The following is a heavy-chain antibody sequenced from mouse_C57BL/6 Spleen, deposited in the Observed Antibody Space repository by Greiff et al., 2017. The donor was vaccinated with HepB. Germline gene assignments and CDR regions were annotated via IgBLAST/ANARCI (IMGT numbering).Heavy chain of an antibody. Sequence: VQLQQPGTELVKPGASVKLSCKASGYTFTGYWMHWVKQRPGQGLEWIGNINPNNGGTNYNQKFKSKATLTVDKSSSPAYMQLSSLTSEDSAVYYCARDYGSSYYYFDYWGQGTTLTVSS. J-gene: IGHJ2*01. CDR2: INPNNGGT. D-gene: IGHD1-1*01. V-gene: IGHV1-53*01. CDR3: ARDYGSSYYYFDY. CDR1: GYTFTGYW.